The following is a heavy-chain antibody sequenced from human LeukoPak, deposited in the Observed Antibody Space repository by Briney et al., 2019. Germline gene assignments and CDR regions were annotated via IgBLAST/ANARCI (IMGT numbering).Heavy chain of an antibody. Sequence: GGSLRLSCAASGFTFSSYSMNWVRQAPGKGLEWVSYISSSSSTIYYADSVKGRFTISRDNAKNSLYLQMNSLRAEDTAVYYCARPQWELPYYYYGMDVWGQGTTVTVSS. CDR3: ARPQWELPYYYYGMDV. J-gene: IGHJ6*02. CDR2: ISSSSSTI. V-gene: IGHV3-48*04. CDR1: GFTFSSYS. D-gene: IGHD1-26*01.